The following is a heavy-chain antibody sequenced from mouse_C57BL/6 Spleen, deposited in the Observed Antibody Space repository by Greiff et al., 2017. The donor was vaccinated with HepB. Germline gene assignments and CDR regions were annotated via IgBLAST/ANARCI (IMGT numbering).Heavy chain of an antibody. Sequence: QVQLQQSGAELAKPGASVKLSCKASGYTFTSYWMHWVKQRPGQGLEWIGYINPSSGYTKYNQKFKDKATLTADKSSSTAYMQLSSLTDEDSAVYYCARWGLDWDGRFDYWGQGTTLTVSS. CDR3: ARWGLDWDGRFDY. V-gene: IGHV1-7*01. CDR1: GYTFTSYW. D-gene: IGHD4-1*01. J-gene: IGHJ2*01. CDR2: INPSSGYT.